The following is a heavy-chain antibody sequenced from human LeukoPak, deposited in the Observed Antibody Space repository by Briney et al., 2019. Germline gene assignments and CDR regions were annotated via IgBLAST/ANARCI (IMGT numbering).Heavy chain of an antibody. V-gene: IGHV3-23*01. D-gene: IGHD2-2*01. J-gene: IGHJ6*02. CDR1: GFSFSTYA. CDR2: ISASGGST. CDR3: AKYCTSTSCSQAGTPYYGMDG. Sequence: GGSLRLSCAASGFSFSTYAMSWVRQAPGKGLEWVSGISASGGSTYYADSVKGRFTISRDNSKNTVYLQINSLRAEDTAVYYCAKYCTSTSCSQAGTPYYGMDGWGQGTTVTVSS.